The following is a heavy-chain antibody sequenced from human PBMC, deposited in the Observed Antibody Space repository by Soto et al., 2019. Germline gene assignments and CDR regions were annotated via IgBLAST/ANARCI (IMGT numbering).Heavy chain of an antibody. CDR3: ARGGGYCSSTSCPDGMDV. J-gene: IGHJ6*02. CDR1: GFTFSSYS. V-gene: IGHV3-21*01. CDR2: ISSSSSYI. D-gene: IGHD2-2*01. Sequence: GGSLRLSCAASGFTFSSYSMNWVRQAPGKGLEWVSPISSSSSYIYYADSVKGRFTISRDNAKNSLYLQMNSLRAEDTAVYYCARGGGYCSSTSCPDGMDVWGQGTTVTVSS.